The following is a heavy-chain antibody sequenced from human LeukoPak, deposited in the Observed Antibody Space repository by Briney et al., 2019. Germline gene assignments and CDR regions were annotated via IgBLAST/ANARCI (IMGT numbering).Heavy chain of an antibody. CDR2: IYYSGST. Sequence: PSETLSLTCTVSGGSISSSSYYWGWIRQPPGKGLEWIGSIYYSGSTYYNPSYKGRVSISIDTSKNQFSLNLFSVTAADTAVYYCARGHSSSFDYWGQGTLVTVSS. CDR1: GGSISSSSYY. CDR3: ARGHSSSFDY. V-gene: IGHV4-39*01. D-gene: IGHD6-6*01. J-gene: IGHJ4*02.